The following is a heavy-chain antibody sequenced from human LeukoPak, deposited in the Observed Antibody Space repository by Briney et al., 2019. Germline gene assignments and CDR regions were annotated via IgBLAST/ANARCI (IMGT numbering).Heavy chain of an antibody. CDR1: GFTFSSYG. CDR3: AKAWDYAYYFDY. D-gene: IGHD3-16*01. J-gene: IGHJ4*02. V-gene: IGHV3-30*18. CDR2: ISYDGSNK. Sequence: GGSLRLSCAASGFTFSSYGMHWVRQAPGKGLEWVAVISYDGSNKYYADSVKGRFTISRDNSKKTLYLQMNSLRAEDTAVYYCAKAWDYAYYFDYWGQGTLVTVSS.